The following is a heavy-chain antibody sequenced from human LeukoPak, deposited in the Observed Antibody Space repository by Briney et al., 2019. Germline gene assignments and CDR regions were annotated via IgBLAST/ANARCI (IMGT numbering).Heavy chain of an antibody. CDR2: ISSTSSTI. D-gene: IGHD5-24*01. V-gene: IGHV3-48*01. J-gene: IGHJ4*02. CDR1: GFTFNSYS. CDR3: ARASFPRDGYSFDY. Sequence: GGSLRLSCAASGFTFNSYSMNWVRQAPGKGLEWVSYISSTSSTIYYTESVKGRFTISRDNAKNSLYLQMNSLRAEDTAVYYCARASFPRDGYSFDYWGQGTPVTVSS.